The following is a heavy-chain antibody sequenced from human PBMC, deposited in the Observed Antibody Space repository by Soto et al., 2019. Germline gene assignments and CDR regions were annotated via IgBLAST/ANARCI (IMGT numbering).Heavy chain of an antibody. Sequence: QVQLVQSGAEVKKPGASVKVSCKASGYTFTSYYMHWVRQAPGQGLEWMGIINPSGGSTNYAQKFQGRVTMARDTSTSTVYMELSSLRSEDTAVYYCARTKYGDYGDYYYYYMDVWGKGTTVTVSS. V-gene: IGHV1-46*03. D-gene: IGHD4-17*01. CDR2: INPSGGST. CDR1: GYTFTSYY. J-gene: IGHJ6*03. CDR3: ARTKYGDYGDYYYYYMDV.